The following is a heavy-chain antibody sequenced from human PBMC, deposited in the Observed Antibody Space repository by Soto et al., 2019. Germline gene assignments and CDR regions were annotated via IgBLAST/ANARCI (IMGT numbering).Heavy chain of an antibody. CDR1: GYTFSNLW. J-gene: IGHJ6*02. D-gene: IGHD6-19*01. CDR2: IYPGDHET. Sequence: GESLKISCQCSGYTFSNLWIGWVRQLPGQGLEWMGIIYPGDHETRYSPSFLGKVTISAEKSINTAYLQWSSLKASDTAMYYCARPSSRYYYGMDVWGQGTTVTVSS. V-gene: IGHV5-51*01. CDR3: ARPSSRYYYGMDV.